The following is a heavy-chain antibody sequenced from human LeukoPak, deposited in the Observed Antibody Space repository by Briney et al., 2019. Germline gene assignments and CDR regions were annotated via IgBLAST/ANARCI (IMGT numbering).Heavy chain of an antibody. CDR2: IYYSGST. V-gene: IGHV4-38-2*02. D-gene: IGHD1-7*01. CDR1: GYSISSGYY. CDR3: ARPYELRGYFDY. J-gene: IGHJ4*02. Sequence: KASETLSLTCTVSGYSISSGYYWGWIRQPPGQGLEWIGSIYYSGSTYYNPSLKSRVTISVDTSKNQFSLKLSSVTAADTAVYYCARPYELRGYFDYWGQGTLVTVSS.